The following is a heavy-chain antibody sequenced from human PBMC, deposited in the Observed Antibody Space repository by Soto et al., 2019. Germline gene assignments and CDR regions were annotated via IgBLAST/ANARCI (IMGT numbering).Heavy chain of an antibody. Sequence: ASVKVSCKASGYTFTGYYMHWVRQAPGQGLEWMGWINPNSGGTNYAQKFQGWVTMTRDTSISTAYMELSRLRSDDTAVYYCAVQLERGGPSDYWGQGTLVTVSS. V-gene: IGHV1-2*04. CDR3: AVQLERGGPSDY. J-gene: IGHJ4*02. CDR1: GYTFTGYY. CDR2: INPNSGGT. D-gene: IGHD1-1*01.